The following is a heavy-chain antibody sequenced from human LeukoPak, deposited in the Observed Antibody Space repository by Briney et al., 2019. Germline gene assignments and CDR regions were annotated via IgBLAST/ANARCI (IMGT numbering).Heavy chain of an antibody. V-gene: IGHV3-21*01. J-gene: IGHJ6*02. CDR3: ARSYSSSWYEFYYYYGMDV. CDR2: ISSSSSYI. CDR1: GFTFSSYS. Sequence: GGSLRLSCVASGFTFSSYSMNWVRQAPGKGLEWVSSISSSSSYIYYADSVKGRFTISRDNAKNSLYLQMNSLRAEDTAVYYCARSYSSSWYEFYYYYGMDVWGQGTTVTVSS. D-gene: IGHD6-13*01.